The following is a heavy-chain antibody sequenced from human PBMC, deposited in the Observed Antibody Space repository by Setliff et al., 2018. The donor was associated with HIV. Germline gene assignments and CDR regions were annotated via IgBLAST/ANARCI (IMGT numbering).Heavy chain of an antibody. CDR3: ARWKSSGWYSFDY. CDR2: INSDGSST. Sequence: PGGSLRLSCAASGFTFSSYWMYWVRQAQGKGLVWVSRINSDGSSTIYADSVKGRFTISRDNAKNTLYLQMNSLRAEDTAVYYCARWKSSGWYSFDYWGQGTLVTVSS. J-gene: IGHJ4*02. D-gene: IGHD6-19*01. V-gene: IGHV3-74*01. CDR1: GFTFSSYW.